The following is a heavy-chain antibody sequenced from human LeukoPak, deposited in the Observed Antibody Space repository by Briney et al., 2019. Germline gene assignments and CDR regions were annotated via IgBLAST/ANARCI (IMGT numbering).Heavy chain of an antibody. CDR3: ARDQTSSGWYGNWIDP. CDR2: ISYDGSNK. J-gene: IGHJ5*02. D-gene: IGHD6-19*01. V-gene: IGHV3-30-3*01. Sequence: GGSLRLSCAASGFTFSSYAMHWVRQAPGKGLEWVAVISYDGSNKYYADSVKGRFTISRDNSKNTLYLQMNSLRAEDTAVYYCARDQTSSGWYGNWIDPWGQGTLVTVSS. CDR1: GFTFSSYA.